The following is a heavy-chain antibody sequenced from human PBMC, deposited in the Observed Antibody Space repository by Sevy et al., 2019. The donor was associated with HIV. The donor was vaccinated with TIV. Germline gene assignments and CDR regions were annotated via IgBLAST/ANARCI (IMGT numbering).Heavy chain of an antibody. CDR2: MTPNSGGT. D-gene: IGHD2-2*01. J-gene: IGHJ5*02. CDR3: ARGDIVVVPAAMGYRFDP. V-gene: IGHV1-2*02. Sequence: ASVKVSCKASGYTFSGYYMHWVRQAPGQGLEWMGWMTPNSGGTNYAQKFQGRVTMPRYTSISTAYMELSRLRSDDTAVYYCARGDIVVVPAAMGYRFDPWGQGTLVTVSS. CDR1: GYTFSGYY.